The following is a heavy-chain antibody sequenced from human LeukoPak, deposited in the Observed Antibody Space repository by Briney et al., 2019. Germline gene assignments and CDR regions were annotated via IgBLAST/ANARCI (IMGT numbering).Heavy chain of an antibody. CDR1: GFIFSSYW. J-gene: IGHJ4*02. CDR3: AREIKGGDCFDC. V-gene: IGHV3-7*01. CDR2: IKQDGSDK. D-gene: IGHD2-21*01. Sequence: PGGSLILSCAASGFIFSSYWMSWVRQAPGRGLEWVANIKQDGSDKYYVGSVKGRFTISRDNAKNSLFLQMNSLRAEDTAVYYCAREIKGGDCFDCWGQGTPVTVSS.